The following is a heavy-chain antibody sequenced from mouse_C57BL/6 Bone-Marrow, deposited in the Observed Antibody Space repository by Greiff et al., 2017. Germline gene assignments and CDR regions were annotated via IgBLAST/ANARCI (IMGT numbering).Heavy chain of an antibody. CDR2: IRNKANGYTT. J-gene: IGHJ4*01. CDR1: GFTFTDYY. CDR3: ALYSNHAMDY. D-gene: IGHD2-5*01. V-gene: IGHV7-3*01. Sequence: EVQRVESGGGLVQPGGSLSLSCAASGFTFTDYYMSWVRQPPGKALEWLGFIRNKANGYTTEYSASVKGRFTISRDNSQSILYLQMNALRAEDSATYYCALYSNHAMDYWGQGTSVTVSS.